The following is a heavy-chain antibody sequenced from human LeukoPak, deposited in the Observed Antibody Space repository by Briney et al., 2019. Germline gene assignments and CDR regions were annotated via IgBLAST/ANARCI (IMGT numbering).Heavy chain of an antibody. CDR2: ISAYNGNT. V-gene: IGHV1-18*01. D-gene: IGHD2-21*01. J-gene: IGHJ4*02. CDR3: ARDEGLYCGGDCPNGY. CDR1: GYTFTIYG. Sequence: ASVKVSCEASGYTFTIYGISWVRQAPGQGLEWMGWISAYNGNTNYAQKLQGRVTMTTDTSTSTAYMELRSLRSDDTAVYYCARDEGLYCGGDCPNGYWGQGTLVTVSS.